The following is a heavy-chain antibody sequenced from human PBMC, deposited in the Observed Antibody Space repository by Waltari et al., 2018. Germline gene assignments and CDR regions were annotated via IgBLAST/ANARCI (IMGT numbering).Heavy chain of an antibody. Sequence: DVQLGETGGGLIQPGGSRSLSCSVSGCTVRYNCLTSDRQAPAKGLEWVSVIYSGGNTYYAASVTGRFSISRDNFNNTLFLQMNNLRAEDTAIYYCARVIRDGPSGFYGIAAFDLWGQGTMVTVSS. V-gene: IGHV3-53*02. D-gene: IGHD3-22*01. J-gene: IGHJ3*01. CDR1: GCTVRYNC. CDR3: ARVIRDGPSGFYGIAAFDL. CDR2: IYSGGNT.